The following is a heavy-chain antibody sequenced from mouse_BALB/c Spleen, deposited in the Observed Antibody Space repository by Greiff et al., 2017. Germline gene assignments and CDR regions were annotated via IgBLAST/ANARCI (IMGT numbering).Heavy chain of an antibody. CDR1: GFTFSSFG. J-gene: IGHJ4*01. CDR2: ISSGSSTI. D-gene: IGHD1-1*01. Sequence: EVKLMESGGGLVQPGGSRKLSCAASGFTFSSFGMHWVRQAPEKGLEWVAYISSGSSTIYYADTVKGRFTISRDNPKNTLFLQMTSLRSEDTAMYYCARDHYSYAMDYWGQGTSVTVSS. V-gene: IGHV5-17*02. CDR3: ARDHYSYAMDY.